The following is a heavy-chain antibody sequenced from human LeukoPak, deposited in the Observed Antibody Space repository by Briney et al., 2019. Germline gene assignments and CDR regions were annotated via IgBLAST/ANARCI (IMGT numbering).Heavy chain of an antibody. J-gene: IGHJ4*02. D-gene: IGHD2-21*02. Sequence: SQTLSLTCVISGDSVSSNSAAWNWIRQSPSRGLEWLVRTYYRSKWFYDYAVSVKSRIIIDPDTSENHFSLRLNSVTPEDTAVYCTRGVAYCGADCYSAEFGYWGQGILVTVSS. CDR1: GDSVSSNSAA. CDR2: TYYRSKWFY. V-gene: IGHV6-1*01. CDR3: RGVAYCGADCYSAEFGY.